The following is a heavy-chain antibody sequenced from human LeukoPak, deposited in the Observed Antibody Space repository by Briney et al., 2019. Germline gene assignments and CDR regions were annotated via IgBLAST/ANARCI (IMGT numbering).Heavy chain of an antibody. Sequence: GGSLRLSCAASGFTFSSYWMSWVRQAPGKGLEWVAVISYDGSNKYYADSVKGRFTISRDNSKNTLYLQMNSLRAEDTAVYYCARGSTGYCSGGSCYSISLFGSPFDYWGQGTLVTVSS. CDR3: ARGSTGYCSGGSCYSISLFGSPFDY. CDR2: ISYDGSNK. CDR1: GFTFSSYW. D-gene: IGHD2-15*01. J-gene: IGHJ4*02. V-gene: IGHV3-30-3*01.